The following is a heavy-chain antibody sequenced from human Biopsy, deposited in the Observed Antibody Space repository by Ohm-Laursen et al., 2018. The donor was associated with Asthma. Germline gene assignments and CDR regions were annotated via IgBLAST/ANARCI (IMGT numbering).Heavy chain of an antibody. Sequence: ASVKVSCKTSGYTFNSAGITWVRQAPGQGLEWMGWISVYNGNTKVAQKLQDRVTMITDTYASTAYMELRSLRSDDTAVYFCARAVDYSHYYGIDVWGQGTTVTVS. CDR3: ARAVDYSHYYGIDV. J-gene: IGHJ6*02. CDR2: ISVYNGNT. D-gene: IGHD3-10*01. V-gene: IGHV1-18*01. CDR1: GYTFNSAG.